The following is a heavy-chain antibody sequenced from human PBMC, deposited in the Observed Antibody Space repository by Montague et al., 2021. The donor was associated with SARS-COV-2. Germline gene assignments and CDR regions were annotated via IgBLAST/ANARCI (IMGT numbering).Heavy chain of an antibody. V-gene: IGHV2-5*01. J-gene: IGHJ4*02. CDR2: IYSNGDK. D-gene: IGHD3-9*01. CDR1: SFSLSTPNVG. CDR3: AHLIRYYDIFTGIPFDD. Sequence: PALVKPTQTLTLTCTFSSFSLSTPNVGVAWIRQPPGKALEWLAVIYSNGDKRCSPSLQRRLTITKDTSRNQVVLSLTNVDPLDTATYYCAHLIRYYDIFTGIPFDDWGQGTQVTVSS.